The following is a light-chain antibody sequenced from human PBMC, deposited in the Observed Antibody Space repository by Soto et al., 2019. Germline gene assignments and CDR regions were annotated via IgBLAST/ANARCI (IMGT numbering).Light chain of an antibody. J-gene: IGKJ4*01. Sequence: AIQVTQSPSSLSASVGDRVTITCRASQGIRNELNCYQQKPGKAPKFLIFAASNLQSGVPARFSGSGYGTDLTLLICSLQPEDFATYFCLRNDDSPFTFGGGTKVESK. V-gene: IGKV1-6*01. CDR1: QGIRNE. CDR2: AAS. CDR3: LRNDDSPFT.